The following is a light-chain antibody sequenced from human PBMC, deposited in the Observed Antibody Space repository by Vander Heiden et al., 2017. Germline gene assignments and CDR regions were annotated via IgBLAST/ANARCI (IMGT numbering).Light chain of an antibody. CDR1: NIGGKS. CDR2: VDS. CDR3: QVWDISSDHVV. J-gene: IGLJ3*02. V-gene: IGLV3-21*02. Sequence: SYVLTQPPSVSVAPGQTARITCGGNNIGGKSVHWYQQKPGQAPVLVVYVDSDRPSGIPDRFSGSNSGNTATLTISRVEAGDEADYYCQVWDISSDHVVFGGGTKLTVL.